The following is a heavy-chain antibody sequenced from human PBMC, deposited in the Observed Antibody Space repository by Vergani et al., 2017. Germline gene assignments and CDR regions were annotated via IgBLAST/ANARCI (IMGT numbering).Heavy chain of an antibody. CDR3: ARVQYQLLPQGDRGMDV. J-gene: IGHJ6*02. CDR2: IYYSGRT. D-gene: IGHD2-2*01. V-gene: IGHV4-31*01. CDR1: GGSISRGGYY. Sequence: QVQLQESGPGLVKPSQTLSLTCPVSGGSISRGGYYWSWIRQHPGKGLEWIGYIYYSGRTYYNPSLKRLVTISVDTSKNQFSLKLSSVTAADTAVYYCARVQYQLLPQGDRGMDVWGQGTTVTVSS.